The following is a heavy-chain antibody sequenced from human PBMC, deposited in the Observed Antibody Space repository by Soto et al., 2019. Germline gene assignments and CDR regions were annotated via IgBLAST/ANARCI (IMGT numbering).Heavy chain of an antibody. D-gene: IGHD3-22*01. J-gene: IGHJ4*02. CDR2: INHSGST. V-gene: IGHV4-34*01. CDR3: ARGDWRVVASFDY. Sequence: QVQLQQWGAGLLKPSETLSLTCAVYGGSFSGYYWSWIRQPPGKGLEWIGEINHSGSTNYNPSLKSRVTITVATSQNQFSLTLSSVTAADTAVYYCARGDWRVVASFDYWGQGTLVTVSS. CDR1: GGSFSGYY.